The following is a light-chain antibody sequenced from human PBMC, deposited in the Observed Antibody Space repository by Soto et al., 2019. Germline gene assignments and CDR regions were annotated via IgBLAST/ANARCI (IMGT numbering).Light chain of an antibody. CDR2: DVS. V-gene: IGLV2-14*03. CDR1: IGDIGSYNY. J-gene: IGLJ3*02. Sequence: QSALTQPASVSGSPGQSITISCAGGIGDIGSYNYVSWYQQHPGKAPKLLIYDVSYRPSGISDRFSGSKSGNTASLTISGLQPEDEAGYYCSSYGASSTLFGGGTKLTVL. CDR3: SSYGASSTL.